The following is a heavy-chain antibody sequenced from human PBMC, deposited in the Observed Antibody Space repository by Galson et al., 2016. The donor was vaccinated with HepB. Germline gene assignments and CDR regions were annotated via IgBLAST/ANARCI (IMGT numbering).Heavy chain of an antibody. CDR3: AREGSYYTLDY. D-gene: IGHD2-2*02. Sequence: SCKASAYTFTNYAIHWVRQAPGQGLDWMGWINPGNGDTKYSQKFQGRVTISRDTSASTAYMELSSLISEDTSVYYCAREGSYYTLDYWGQGTLVTVSS. CDR1: AYTFTNYA. CDR2: INPGNGDT. J-gene: IGHJ4*02. V-gene: IGHV1-3*01.